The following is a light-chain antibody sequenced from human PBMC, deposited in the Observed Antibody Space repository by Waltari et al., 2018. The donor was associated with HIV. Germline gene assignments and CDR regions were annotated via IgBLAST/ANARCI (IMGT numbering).Light chain of an antibody. CDR3: SSYTSSSTLVV. Sequence: QSALTQPASVSGSPGQSITISCTGTSSDVGGYNYVSWYQQHPGKAPKLMIYDVSNLPSGVSNRFSGSKSCNKASLTISGLQAEDEADYYCSSYTSSSTLVVFGGGTKLTVL. CDR1: SSDVGGYNY. CDR2: DVS. J-gene: IGLJ2*01. V-gene: IGLV2-14*03.